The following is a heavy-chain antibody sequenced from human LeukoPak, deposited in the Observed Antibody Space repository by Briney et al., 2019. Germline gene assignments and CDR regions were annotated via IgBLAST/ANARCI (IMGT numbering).Heavy chain of an antibody. D-gene: IGHD6-25*01. CDR3: ARDQTIIAASLYWYFDL. CDR1: GYTFTYYG. CDR2: ISAYNGNT. V-gene: IGHV1-18*01. Sequence: GASVKVSCKASGYTFTYYGISWVRQAPGQGLEWMGWISAYNGNTNYAQRLQGRVTMTTDTYTRTAYMELRSLRSDDTAVYYCARDQTIIAASLYWYFDLWGRGTLVTVSS. J-gene: IGHJ2*01.